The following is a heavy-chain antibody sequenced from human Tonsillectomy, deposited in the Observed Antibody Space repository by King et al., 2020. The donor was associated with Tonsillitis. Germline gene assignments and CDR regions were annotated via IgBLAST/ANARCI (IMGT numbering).Heavy chain of an antibody. CDR3: ARGRSGRWGLRDVDAFDI. CDR1: GGTFSTYA. Sequence: VQLVESGAEVKKPGSSVKVSCKASGGTFSTYAITWVRQAPGQGLEWMGGIIPIFCSANYAQKFQGRVTITADKSTSTAFIELGSLRSEDAAVYYCARGRSGRWGLRDVDAFDIWGQGTMVTVSS. CDR2: IIPIFCSA. D-gene: IGHD1-26*01. J-gene: IGHJ3*02. V-gene: IGHV1-69*06.